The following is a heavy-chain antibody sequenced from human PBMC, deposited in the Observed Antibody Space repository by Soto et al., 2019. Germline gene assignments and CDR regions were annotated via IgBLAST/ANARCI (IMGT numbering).Heavy chain of an antibody. Sequence: ASVKVSCKASGYTFTSYDINWVRQATGQGLEWMGWTNPNSGNTGYAQKFQGRVTMTRNTSISTAYMELSSLRSEDTAVYYCARGGDGSCGSCYRHPPMYVWGKGTTVTVAS. J-gene: IGHJ6*03. CDR2: TNPNSGNT. CDR3: ARGGDGSCGSCYRHPPMYV. D-gene: IGHD2-15*01. CDR1: GYTFTSYD. V-gene: IGHV1-8*01.